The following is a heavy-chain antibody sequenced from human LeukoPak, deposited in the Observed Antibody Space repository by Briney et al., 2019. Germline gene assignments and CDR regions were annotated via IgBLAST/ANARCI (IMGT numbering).Heavy chain of an antibody. Sequence: PGGSLRLSCAASGFTFSSYSMTWVRQAPGKGLEWVSSISGSSSYIYYADSVKGRFTISRDNAKNSLYLQMNSLRAEDTAVYYCARDSITMVRGVIGFWGQGTLVTVSS. CDR3: ARDSITMVRGVIGF. J-gene: IGHJ4*02. CDR2: ISGSSSYI. V-gene: IGHV3-21*01. CDR1: GFTFSSYS. D-gene: IGHD3-10*01.